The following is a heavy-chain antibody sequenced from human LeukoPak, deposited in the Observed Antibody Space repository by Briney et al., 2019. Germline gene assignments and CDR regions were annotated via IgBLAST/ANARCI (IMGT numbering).Heavy chain of an antibody. V-gene: IGHV3-53*01. CDR2: IYSGGST. CDR3: AREVRGNYYDSSGYYDY. D-gene: IGHD3-22*01. Sequence: GGSLRLSCAASGFTVSSNYMSWVRQAPGKGLEWVSVIYSGGSTYYADSVKGRFTISRGNSKNTLYLQMNSLRAEDTAVYHCAREVRGNYYDSSGYYDYWGQGTLVTVSS. J-gene: IGHJ4*02. CDR1: GFTVSSNY.